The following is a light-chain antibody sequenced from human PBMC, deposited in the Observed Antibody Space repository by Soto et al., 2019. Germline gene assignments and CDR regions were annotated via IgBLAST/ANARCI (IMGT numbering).Light chain of an antibody. Sequence: EIVLTQSPGTLSLSPGERATLSCRASQSVSSSYLAWYQQKPGQAPRLLIYGASSRVTGIPGRFSGRGSGTDFTLTIRRLEHEDFAVYYCQQYGRSPFTFGPGTKVDIK. CDR2: GAS. CDR1: QSVSSSY. J-gene: IGKJ3*01. CDR3: QQYGRSPFT. V-gene: IGKV3-20*01.